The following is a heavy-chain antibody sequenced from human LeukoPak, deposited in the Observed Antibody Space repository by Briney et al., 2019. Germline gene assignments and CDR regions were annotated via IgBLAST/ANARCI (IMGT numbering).Heavy chain of an antibody. CDR3: ARPSNEGQWLVGQGVDY. J-gene: IGHJ4*02. Sequence: GGSLRLSCAASGFTFSSYSMNWVRQAPGKGLEWVSSISSSSSYIYYADSVKGRFTISRDNAKKSIYLQMNSLRAEDTSVYYCARPSNEGQWLVGQGVDYWGQGTLVTVSS. D-gene: IGHD6-19*01. V-gene: IGHV3-21*01. CDR1: GFTFSSYS. CDR2: ISSSSSYI.